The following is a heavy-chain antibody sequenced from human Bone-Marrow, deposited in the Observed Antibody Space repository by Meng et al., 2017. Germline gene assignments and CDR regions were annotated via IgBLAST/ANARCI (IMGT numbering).Heavy chain of an antibody. CDR1: GGSISSGGYY. CDR3: ARTPTLRFLEWLPNVSDWYFDL. Sequence: SETLSLTCTVSGGSISSGGYYWSWIRQHPGKGLEWIGYIYYSGSTYYNPSLKSLVTISVDTSKNQFSLKLSSVTAADTAVYYCARTPTLRFLEWLPNVSDWYFDLWGRGTRVTVSS. J-gene: IGHJ2*01. CDR2: IYYSGST. V-gene: IGHV4-31*01. D-gene: IGHD3-3*01.